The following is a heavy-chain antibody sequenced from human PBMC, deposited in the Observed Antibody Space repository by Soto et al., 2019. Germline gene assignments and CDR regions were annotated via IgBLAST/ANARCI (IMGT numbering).Heavy chain of an antibody. Sequence: QVKRVQSGAEVKKPGASVKVSCKASGYTFTSYGISWVRQAPGQGLEWMGWISTYNGNTKYTQKLQGRITMTTDTSSSKAYMELRGLRSDDKAVFYCAREMVRGVGSDYWGQGTLVTVSS. V-gene: IGHV1-18*01. CDR3: AREMVRGVGSDY. J-gene: IGHJ4*02. D-gene: IGHD3-10*01. CDR2: ISTYNGNT. CDR1: GYTFTSYG.